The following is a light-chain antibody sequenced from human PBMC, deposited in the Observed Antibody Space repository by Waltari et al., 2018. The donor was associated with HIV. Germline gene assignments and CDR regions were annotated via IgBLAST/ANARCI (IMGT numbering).Light chain of an antibody. Sequence: QSALAQPASVSGSPGQTITISCTGVGSDIYKDVSWYQHRPGEAPKVLIYEVTNRPDGFFHRFSVSKSGNTASLTISWLQSEDEADYFCTSYISSATPEFGGGTRLTVL. CDR3: TSYISSATPE. CDR1: GSDIYKD. V-gene: IGLV2-14*01. J-gene: IGLJ3*02. CDR2: EVT.